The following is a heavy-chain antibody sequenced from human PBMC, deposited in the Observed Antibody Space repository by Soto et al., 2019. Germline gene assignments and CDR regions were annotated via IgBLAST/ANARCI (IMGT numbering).Heavy chain of an antibody. CDR3: AKDLEDVVVVPAHYGMDV. V-gene: IGHV3-23*01. CDR2: ISGSGGST. J-gene: IGHJ6*02. Sequence: GGSLRLSCAASGFTFSSYAMSWVRQAPGKGLEWVSAISGSGGSTYYADPVKGRFTISRDNSKNTLYLQMNSLRAEDTAVYYCAKDLEDVVVVPAHYGMDVWGQGTTVTVSS. D-gene: IGHD2-2*01. CDR1: GFTFSSYA.